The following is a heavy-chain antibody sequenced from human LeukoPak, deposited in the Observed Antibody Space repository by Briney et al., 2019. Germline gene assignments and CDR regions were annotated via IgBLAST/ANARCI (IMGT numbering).Heavy chain of an antibody. V-gene: IGHV3-21*01. Sequence: MAGGSLRLSCAASGFTLSSYSMNWVSQAPGKGLEWVSSISSSSSYIYYADSVKGRFTISRDNAKNSLYLQMNSLRAEDTAVYCCARGVGYCSGGSCYPPSGLYYGMDVWGEGITVTVSS. D-gene: IGHD2-15*01. CDR3: ARGVGYCSGGSCYPPSGLYYGMDV. CDR2: ISSSSSYI. J-gene: IGHJ6*04. CDR1: GFTLSSYS.